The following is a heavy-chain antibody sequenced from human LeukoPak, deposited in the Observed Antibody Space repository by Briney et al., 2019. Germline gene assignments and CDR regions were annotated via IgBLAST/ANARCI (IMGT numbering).Heavy chain of an antibody. D-gene: IGHD5-24*01. CDR3: ARRDGYYYYYAMDV. Sequence: SGTLSLTCAVYGGSFSGYQWSWIRQPPGKGLEWIGEINHSGTTNYNPSLKSRVTISVDTSKSQFSLKLSSVTAADTAVYYCARRDGYYYYYAMDVWGQGTTVTVSS. V-gene: IGHV4-34*01. CDR2: INHSGTT. J-gene: IGHJ6*02. CDR1: GGSFSGYQ.